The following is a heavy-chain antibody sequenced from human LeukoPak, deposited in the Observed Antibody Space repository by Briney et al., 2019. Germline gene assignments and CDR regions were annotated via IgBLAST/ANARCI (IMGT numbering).Heavy chain of an antibody. V-gene: IGHV3-23*01. CDR2: ISGSGGAT. CDR1: GFTFSNYP. CDR3: GKYLQTTVGANDY. Sequence: PGGSLRLSCAASGFTFSNYPMNWVRQAPGKGLGWVSVISGSGGATFYGDSVQGRFTISRDNSRDTLYLQMSSLRAEDTAVYYCGKYLQTTVGANDYWGRGTLVTVSS. J-gene: IGHJ4*02. D-gene: IGHD1-26*01.